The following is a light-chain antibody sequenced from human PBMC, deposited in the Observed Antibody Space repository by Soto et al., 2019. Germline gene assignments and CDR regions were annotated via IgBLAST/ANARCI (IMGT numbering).Light chain of an antibody. CDR3: QQYGSSPLT. J-gene: IGKJ1*01. CDR1: QSVSSSY. CDR2: GAS. Sequence: EIVLTQSPGTLSLSPGERATLSCRASQSVSSSYLAWYQQKPGQAPRLLIYGASRGATGIPNRFSGSGSGTDFTLTISRLEPEDFAGYYCQQYGSSPLTFGQGTKVEIK. V-gene: IGKV3-20*01.